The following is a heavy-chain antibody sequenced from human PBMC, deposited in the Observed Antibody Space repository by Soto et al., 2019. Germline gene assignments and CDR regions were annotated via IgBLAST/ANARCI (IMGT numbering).Heavy chain of an antibody. V-gene: IGHV6-1*01. CDR2: TYYRSKWYN. CDR1: GDSVSSNSAA. CDR3: ARDVMVAAVDYYYYGMDV. Sequence: SQTLSLTCAISGDSVSSNSAAWNWIRQSPSRGLGWLGRTYYRSKWYNDYAVSVKSRITINPDTSKNQFSLQLNSVTPEDTAVYYCARDVMVAAVDYYYYGMDVWGQGTTVTVSS. D-gene: IGHD2-15*01. J-gene: IGHJ6*02.